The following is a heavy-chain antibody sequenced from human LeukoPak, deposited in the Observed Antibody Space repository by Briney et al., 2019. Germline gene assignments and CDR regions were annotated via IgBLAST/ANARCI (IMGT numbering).Heavy chain of an antibody. J-gene: IGHJ6*02. CDR2: IKQDGSEK. V-gene: IGHV3-7*03. CDR1: GFTFSSYW. D-gene: IGHD6-19*01. CDR3: ARDPGYSSGWYTWGYYYGMDV. Sequence: LSGGSLRLSCAASGFTFSSYWMSWVRQAPGKGLEWVANIKQDGSEKYYVDSVKGRFTISRDNAKNSLYLQMNSLRAEDTAVYYCARDPGYSSGWYTWGYYYGMDVWGQGTTVTVSS.